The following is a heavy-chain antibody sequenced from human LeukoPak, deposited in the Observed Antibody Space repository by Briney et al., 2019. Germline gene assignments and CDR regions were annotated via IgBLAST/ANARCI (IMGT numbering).Heavy chain of an antibody. Sequence: PGGSLRLSCAASGFIFSSYGMHWVRQAPGKGLEWVAVIWYDGSNEYYADSVKGRFTISRDNSKNTLYLQMNSLRAEDTAVYYCARDHSYGGKIPLFVYWGQGTLVTVSS. CDR2: IWYDGSNE. CDR1: GFIFSSYG. V-gene: IGHV3-33*01. J-gene: IGHJ4*02. CDR3: ARDHSYGGKIPLFVY. D-gene: IGHD4-23*01.